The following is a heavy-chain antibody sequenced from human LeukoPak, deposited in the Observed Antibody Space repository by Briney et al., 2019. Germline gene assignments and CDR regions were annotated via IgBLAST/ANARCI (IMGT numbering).Heavy chain of an antibody. CDR3: ARVMVRGVAWFDP. Sequence: ASVKVSCKASGYTFTGYYMHWVRQAPGQGLEWMGWINPNSGGTNYAQKFQGRVTMTRDTSISTAYMELSRLRSDDTAVYYCARVMVRGVAWFDPWGQGTLVTVSS. CDR2: INPNSGGT. D-gene: IGHD3-10*01. CDR1: GYTFTGYY. V-gene: IGHV1-2*02. J-gene: IGHJ5*02.